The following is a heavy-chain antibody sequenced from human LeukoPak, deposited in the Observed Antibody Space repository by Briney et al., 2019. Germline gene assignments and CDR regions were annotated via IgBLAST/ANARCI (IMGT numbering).Heavy chain of an antibody. J-gene: IGHJ3*02. D-gene: IGHD3-22*01. CDR3: ARGLNYYDGSTYYDAFDI. CDR2: IYYTGTS. CDR1: GGSISTHF. V-gene: IGHV4-59*11. Sequence: SETLSLTCTVSGGSISTHFWTWIRQPPGKGLEFIGNIYYTGTSNYNPSLKSRVTMSIDTAKNQFSLNLSSVTAADTAVYYCARGLNYYDGSTYYDAFDIWGQGTLVTVSS.